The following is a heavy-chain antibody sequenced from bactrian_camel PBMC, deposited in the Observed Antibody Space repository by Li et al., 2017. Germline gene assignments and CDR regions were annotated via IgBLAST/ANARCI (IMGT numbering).Heavy chain of an antibody. J-gene: IGHJ4*01. D-gene: IGHD6*01. Sequence: HVQLVESGGGLVQPGGSLRLSCAASGFTFSSYWMYWVRQAPGKEREAVATIESDGSTSYADSVKGRFIISKDNAKKTLYLQMDSLKFEDTATYYCAATPAGYRCRNGWSYWGQGTQVTVS. CDR3: AATPAGYRCRNGWSY. V-gene: IGHV3S1*01. CDR2: IESDGST. CDR1: GFTFSSYW.